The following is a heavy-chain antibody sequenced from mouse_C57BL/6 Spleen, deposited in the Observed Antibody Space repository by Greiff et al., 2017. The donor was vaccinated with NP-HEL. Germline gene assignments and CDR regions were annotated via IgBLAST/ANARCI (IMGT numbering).Heavy chain of an antibody. Sequence: VKLQESGPELVKPGASVKISCKASGYAFSSSWMNWVKQRPGKGLEWIGRIYPGDGDTNYNGKFKGKATLTADKSSSTAYMQLSSLTSEDSAVYFCARFTTVVPYYAMDYWGQGTSVTVSS. CDR1: GYAFSSSW. J-gene: IGHJ4*01. V-gene: IGHV1-82*01. CDR2: IYPGDGDT. CDR3: ARFTTVVPYYAMDY. D-gene: IGHD1-1*01.